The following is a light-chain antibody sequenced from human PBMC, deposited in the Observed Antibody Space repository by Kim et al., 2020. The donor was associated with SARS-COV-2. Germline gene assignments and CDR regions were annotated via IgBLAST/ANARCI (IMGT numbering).Light chain of an antibody. Sequence: AFVGDRVTITCRASQDIRNDLGWYQQNPGRAPKRLIYGASSLQSGVPSRFSGSGSGTEFTLTISSLQPEDFATYFCLQHNAYPITFGQGTRLEIK. V-gene: IGKV1-17*01. CDR1: QDIRND. CDR3: LQHNAYPIT. J-gene: IGKJ5*01. CDR2: GAS.